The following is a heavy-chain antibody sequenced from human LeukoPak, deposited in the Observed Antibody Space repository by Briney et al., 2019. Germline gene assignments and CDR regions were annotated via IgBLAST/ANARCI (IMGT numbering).Heavy chain of an antibody. D-gene: IGHD3-22*01. CDR1: GDSVSSNSAA. J-gene: IGHJ4*02. V-gene: IGHV6-1*01. CDR3: ARGDYDSSGQFDY. Sequence: SQTLSLTCAISGDSVSSNSAAWNWITQSPSRGLVWLGRTYYRSKWYNDYAVSVKSRITINPNTSNNQSSLQLNSVTPEDTAVYYCARGDYDSSGQFDYWGQGTLVTVSS. CDR2: TYYRSKWYN.